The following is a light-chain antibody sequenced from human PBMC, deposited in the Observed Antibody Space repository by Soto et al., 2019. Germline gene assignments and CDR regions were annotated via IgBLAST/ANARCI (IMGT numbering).Light chain of an antibody. V-gene: IGKV3-15*01. CDR3: QHYNNWPRT. CDR2: GAS. J-gene: IGKJ1*01. CDR1: QSVSSN. Sequence: EIVVTQSPATLSVSPGERATLSCRASQSVSSNLAWYQQKPGQAPRLLVYGASTRATGIPARFSVSGSETEFTLTISSMQSEEFAVYYCQHYNNWPRTFGQGNKVEI.